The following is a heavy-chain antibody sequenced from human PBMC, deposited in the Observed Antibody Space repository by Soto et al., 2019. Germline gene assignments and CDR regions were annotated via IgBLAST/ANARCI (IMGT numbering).Heavy chain of an antibody. Sequence: EVHLLESGGGLVQPGGSLRLSCAASGFTFSNYAMNWVRQAPGKGLEWVSVISDSGGSTYYADSVKGRFTISRDKSKNTLDLNMNSLTAEDPAVYYCAKDGFSGSGKYYFDYWGQGTLVTVSS. D-gene: IGHD3-10*01. V-gene: IGHV3-23*01. CDR2: ISDSGGST. J-gene: IGHJ4*02. CDR1: GFTFSNYA. CDR3: AKDGFSGSGKYYFDY.